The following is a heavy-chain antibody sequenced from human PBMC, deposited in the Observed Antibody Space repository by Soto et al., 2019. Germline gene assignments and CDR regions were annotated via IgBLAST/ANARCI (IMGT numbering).Heavy chain of an antibody. CDR3: AREGDHTNP. CDR1: GRTSSRYA. CDR2: IIPMFGTT. J-gene: IGHJ5*02. D-gene: IGHD3-16*01. V-gene: IGHV1-69*01. Sequence: QVQLVQSGAEVQPPGSSMKVSCTASGRTSSRYAINWVRQAPGQGLEWMGGIIPMFGTTNYAQKFQGRVTITEDDSTSTTHLELYNLRFENTAVYYCAREGDHTNPWGQGTLVTVSS.